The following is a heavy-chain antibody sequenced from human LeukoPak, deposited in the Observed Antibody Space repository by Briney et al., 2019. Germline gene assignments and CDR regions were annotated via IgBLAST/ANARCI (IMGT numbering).Heavy chain of an antibody. J-gene: IGHJ4*02. CDR3: ARMYYDILTGYGFDY. Sequence: SETLSLTCTVSGGSISSYYWSWIRQPPGKGLEWIGYIYYSGSTNYNPSLKSRVTISVDTSKNQFSLKLSSVTAADTAVYYCARMYYDILTGYGFDYWGQGTLVTVSS. CDR1: GGSISSYY. D-gene: IGHD3-9*01. CDR2: IYYSGST. V-gene: IGHV4-59*01.